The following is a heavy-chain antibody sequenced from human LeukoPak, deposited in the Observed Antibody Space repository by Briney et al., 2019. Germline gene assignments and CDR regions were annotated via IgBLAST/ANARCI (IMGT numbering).Heavy chain of an antibody. D-gene: IGHD3-22*01. J-gene: IGHJ6*02. V-gene: IGHV1-69*04. CDR3: ASMVHSSGFPYYGMDV. CDR2: IIPILGIA. Sequence: ASVKVSCKASGGTFSSYAISWVRQAPGQGLEWMGRIIPILGIANYAQKFQGRVTITADKSTSTAYMELSSLRSEDTAVYYCASMVHSSGFPYYGMDVWGQGTTVTVSS. CDR1: GGTFSSYA.